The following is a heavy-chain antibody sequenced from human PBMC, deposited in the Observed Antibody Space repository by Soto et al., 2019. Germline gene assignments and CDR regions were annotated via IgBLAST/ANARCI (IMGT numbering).Heavy chain of an antibody. CDR3: ARGPQGWQQRFSYYFDY. V-gene: IGHV4-30-4*01. CDR1: GGSISSGYYY. J-gene: IGHJ4*02. Sequence: QVQLQESGPGLVKPSQTLSLTCTVSGGSISSGYYYWTWIRQLPGKGLEWIGYIFYSGGTFYNPSLRSRLTILLDTSKNQFSLELNSVTAADTAVYFCARGPQGWQQRFSYYFDYWGQGTLVTVSS. CDR2: IFYSGGT. D-gene: IGHD6-13*01.